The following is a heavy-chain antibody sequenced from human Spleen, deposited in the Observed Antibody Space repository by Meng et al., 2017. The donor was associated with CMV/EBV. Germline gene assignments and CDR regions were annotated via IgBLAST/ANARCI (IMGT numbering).Heavy chain of an antibody. D-gene: IGHD2-21*01. J-gene: IGHJ5*02. Sequence: TFTSYGINWVRQAPGQGLEWMGWIRVYNGDTKYAQKFQDRFTMTTDTSTSTAYMELRSLRSDDTAVYYCARRGPSYCGVDCLAWFDPWGQGTLVTVSS. CDR2: IRVYNGDT. CDR1: TFTSYG. CDR3: ARRGPSYCGVDCLAWFDP. V-gene: IGHV1-18*01.